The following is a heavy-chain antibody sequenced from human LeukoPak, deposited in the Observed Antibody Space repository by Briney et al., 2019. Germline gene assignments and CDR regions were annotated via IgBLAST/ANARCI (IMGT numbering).Heavy chain of an antibody. V-gene: IGHV3-23*01. Sequence: GGSLRLSCAASGFTFSNYAVSWVRQAPGKGLEWVSAISGTGRSTYYADSVKGRFTISRDNSRNTLFLQMSSLRAEDTAVYYCAQDPPPYYYDSSGYYLTYWGQGTLVTVSS. CDR1: GFTFSNYA. CDR2: ISGTGRST. D-gene: IGHD3-22*01. CDR3: AQDPPPYYYDSSGYYLTY. J-gene: IGHJ4*02.